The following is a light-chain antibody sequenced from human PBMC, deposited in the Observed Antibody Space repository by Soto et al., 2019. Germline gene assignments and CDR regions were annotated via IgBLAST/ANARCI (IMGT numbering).Light chain of an antibody. CDR1: QDISSY. J-gene: IGKJ4*01. CDR2: AAS. Sequence: DIQMTQSPSSLSASVGDRVTIACQASQDISSYLNLYQQKPGKAPKLLIYAASSLQSGVPSRFSGSGSGTDFTLNISSLQPEDFATYYCQQSYSTPPLTFGGGTKVDIK. V-gene: IGKV1-39*01. CDR3: QQSYSTPPLT.